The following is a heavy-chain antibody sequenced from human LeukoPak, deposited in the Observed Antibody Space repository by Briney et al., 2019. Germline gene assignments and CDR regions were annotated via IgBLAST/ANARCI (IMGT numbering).Heavy chain of an antibody. CDR3: ARDTRHRYCSSTSCYRGWLDP. V-gene: IGHV1-69*13. CDR2: IIPIFGTA. Sequence: SVKVSCKASRGTFSSYAISWVRQAPGQGLEWMGGIIPIFGTANYAQKFQGRVTITADESTSTAYMELSSLRSEDTAVYYCARDTRHRYCSSTSCYRGWLDPWGQGTLVTVSS. D-gene: IGHD2-2*01. CDR1: RGTFSSYA. J-gene: IGHJ5*02.